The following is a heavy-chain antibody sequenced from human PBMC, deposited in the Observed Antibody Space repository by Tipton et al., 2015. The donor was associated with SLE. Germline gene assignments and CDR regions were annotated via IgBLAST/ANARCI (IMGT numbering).Heavy chain of an antibody. Sequence: SLRLSCAASGFTFSSYGMYWVRQAPGKGLEWVAVICYDGSNKYYADSVKGRFTISRDNSKNTLYLQMNSLRVADTARYYCAKDVLGTLFYYFDRWGRGTLVTVSS. V-gene: IGHV3-33*06. J-gene: IGHJ4*02. CDR3: AKDVLGTLFYYFDR. CDR1: GFTFSSYG. CDR2: ICYDGSNK. D-gene: IGHD1-7*01.